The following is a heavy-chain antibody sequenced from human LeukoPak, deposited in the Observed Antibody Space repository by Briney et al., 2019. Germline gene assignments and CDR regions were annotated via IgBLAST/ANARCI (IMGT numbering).Heavy chain of an antibody. J-gene: IGHJ3*02. CDR2: ISSSSSYI. V-gene: IGHV3-21*04. CDR1: GFTFSSYS. CDR3: AKEEDSFQWLHSAFDI. D-gene: IGHD6-19*01. Sequence: GGSLRLSCAASGFTFSSYSMNWVRQAPGKGLEWVSSISSSSSYIYYADSVKGRFTISRDNAKNSLYLQMNSLRAEDTAVYYCAKEEDSFQWLHSAFDIWGQGTMVTVSS.